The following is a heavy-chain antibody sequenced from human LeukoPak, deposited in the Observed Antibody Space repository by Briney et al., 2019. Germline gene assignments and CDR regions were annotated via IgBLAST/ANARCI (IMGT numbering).Heavy chain of an antibody. CDR1: GFMFSDYG. CDR3: AKDTLAYGDSYFDY. Sequence: GRSLRLSCAASGFMFSDYGMHWVRQAPGKGLEWVAVISYDGSNKYYADSVKGRFTISRDNSKNTLYLQMNSLRAEDTAVYYCAKDTLAYGDSYFDYWGQGTLVTVSS. D-gene: IGHD4-17*01. V-gene: IGHV3-30*18. J-gene: IGHJ4*02. CDR2: ISYDGSNK.